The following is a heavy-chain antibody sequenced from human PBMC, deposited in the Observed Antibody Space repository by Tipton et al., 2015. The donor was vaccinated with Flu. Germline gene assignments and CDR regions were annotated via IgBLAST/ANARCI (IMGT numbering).Heavy chain of an antibody. J-gene: IGHJ3*01. CDR1: GYIFANYA. CDR2: ISGYNGHT. CDR3: GGNVYFYDSSAQTGNPFDV. D-gene: IGHD3-22*01. V-gene: IGHV1-18*01. Sequence: QVQLVQSGPEVKKPGASVKVSCKASGYIFANYAIGWVRQAPGQGLEWMGWISGYNGHTEYAQKFQDRVTMTTDSSTTTVFMDLRSLRFDDTAMYFCGGNVYFYDSSAQTGNPFDVWCQGTTVTVSS.